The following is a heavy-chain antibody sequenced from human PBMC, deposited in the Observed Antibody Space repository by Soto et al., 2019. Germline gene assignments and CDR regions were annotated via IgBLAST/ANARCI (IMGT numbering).Heavy chain of an antibody. CDR2: ISGSGGST. V-gene: IGHV3-23*01. J-gene: IGHJ4*02. CDR3: ASTWSGYYYFDS. CDR1: GFTFSSYA. Sequence: GGSLRLSCAASGFTFSSYAMRWVRQAPGKGLEWVSAISGSGGSTYYADSVKGRFTISRDNSKNTLYLQMNSLRAEDTAVYYCASTWSGYYYFDSWGQGTLVTVSS. D-gene: IGHD3-3*01.